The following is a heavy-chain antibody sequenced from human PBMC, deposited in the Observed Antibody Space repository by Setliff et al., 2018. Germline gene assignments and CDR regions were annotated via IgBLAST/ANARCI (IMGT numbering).Heavy chain of an antibody. CDR3: ANRGYDGSGKYYTLYLDY. D-gene: IGHD3-10*01. Sequence: PSETLSLTCAVYGGSFSGYYWSWIRQPPGKGLEWIGEINHTGSTNYSPSLKSRVTISVDTSKNQFSLRLSSVTAADTAVYYCANRGYDGSGKYYTLYLDYWGQGTLVTVSS. CDR1: GGSFSGYY. V-gene: IGHV4-34*01. J-gene: IGHJ4*02. CDR2: INHTGST.